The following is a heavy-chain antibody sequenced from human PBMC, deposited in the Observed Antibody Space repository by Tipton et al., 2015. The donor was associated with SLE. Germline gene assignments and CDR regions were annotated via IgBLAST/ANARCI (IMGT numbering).Heavy chain of an antibody. CDR2: VYTSGST. CDR3: ARGTPFMEWERNWFDP. D-gene: IGHD3-3*01. J-gene: IGHJ5*02. CDR1: GGSISSGSYY. Sequence: TLSLTCTVSGGSISSGSYYWSWIRQPAGKGLEWIGRVYTSGSTNFNPSLRSRVTISADTSKNQFSLRLRSVTASDTAFYYCARGTPFMEWERNWFDPWGQGTLVIVST. V-gene: IGHV4-61*02.